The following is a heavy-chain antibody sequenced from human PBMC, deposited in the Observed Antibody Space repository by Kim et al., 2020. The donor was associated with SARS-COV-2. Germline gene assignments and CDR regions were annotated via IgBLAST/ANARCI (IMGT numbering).Heavy chain of an antibody. CDR3: ARAREKSFDY. V-gene: IGHV3-30*03. CDR1: GFSFSSRG. J-gene: IGHJ4*02. Sequence: GGSLRLSCAASGFSFSSRGIHWVRQAPGKGLKWVAVISNDETYKNYADSVKGRFTISRDNSKNTVDLQMNSLRVEDTAVYYCARAREKSFDYWGQGTLITVSS. CDR2: ISNDETYK.